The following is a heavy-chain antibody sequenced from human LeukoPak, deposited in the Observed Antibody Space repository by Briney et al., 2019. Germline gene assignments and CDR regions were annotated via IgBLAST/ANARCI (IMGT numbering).Heavy chain of an antibody. D-gene: IGHD3-22*01. Sequence: SETLSLTCTVSGGSLSSGSYYWSWLRQPAGTGLEWIGRIYTSGSTNYNPSLKSRVTISVDTSKNQFSLKLSSVTAADTAVYCCARAADSSGYFYYFDFWGQGTLVTVSS. CDR2: IYTSGST. CDR3: ARAADSSGYFYYFDF. J-gene: IGHJ4*02. CDR1: GGSLSSGSYY. V-gene: IGHV4-61*02.